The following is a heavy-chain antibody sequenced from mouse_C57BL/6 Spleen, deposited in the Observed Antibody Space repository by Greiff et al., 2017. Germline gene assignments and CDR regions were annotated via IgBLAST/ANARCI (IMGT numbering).Heavy chain of an antibody. CDR3: ARRDYGPEYAMDY. CDR1: GFSLTSYG. V-gene: IGHV2-2*01. J-gene: IGHJ4*01. Sequence: QVHVKQSGPGLVQPSQSLSITCTVSGFSLTSYGVHWVRQSPGKGLAWLGVIWSGGSTDYNAAFMSRLSISKDNSKSQVFFKMNSLQADDTAIYYCARRDYGPEYAMDYWGQGTSVTVSS. CDR2: IWSGGST. D-gene: IGHD1-1*02.